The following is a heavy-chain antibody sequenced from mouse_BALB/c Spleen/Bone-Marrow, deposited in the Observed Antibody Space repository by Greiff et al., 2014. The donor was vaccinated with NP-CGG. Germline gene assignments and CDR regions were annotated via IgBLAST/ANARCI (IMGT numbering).Heavy chain of an antibody. CDR1: GYSITSDYA. Sequence: VQLQQSGPGLVKPSQSLSLTCTVPGYSITSDYAWNWIRQFPGNKLEWMGYISYSANTNYNPSLKSRISITRDTSKNQFFLQLNSVTAEYTATYYCTRGTTAGFAYWGLGTLVTVSA. CDR2: ISYSANT. D-gene: IGHD1-2*01. CDR3: TRGTTAGFAY. V-gene: IGHV3-2*02. J-gene: IGHJ3*01.